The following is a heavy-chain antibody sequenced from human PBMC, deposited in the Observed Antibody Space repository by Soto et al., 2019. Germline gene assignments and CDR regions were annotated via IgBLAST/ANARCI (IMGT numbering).Heavy chain of an antibody. CDR3: TRGDDSYEYSSFAYGMDV. J-gene: IGHJ6*02. CDR2: INPNSGST. V-gene: IGHV1-2*07. D-gene: IGHD6-6*01. Sequence: VSVKDSCQGSVYTFTGYYMHWVRPAPGQGLDWMEWINPNSGSTNYAHKFQGRVTMTRDTSISTAYMELRRLRSDDTAGYYCTRGDDSYEYSSFAYGMDVWGQGTTVTVSS. CDR1: VYTFTGYY.